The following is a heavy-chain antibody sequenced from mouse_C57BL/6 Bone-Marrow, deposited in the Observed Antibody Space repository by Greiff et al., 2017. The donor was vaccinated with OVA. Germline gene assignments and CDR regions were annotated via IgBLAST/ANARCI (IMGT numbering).Heavy chain of an antibody. CDR3: TRFYYYGSSQYFDV. CDR1: GYTFTDYE. V-gene: IGHV1-15*01. CDR2: IDPETGGT. D-gene: IGHD1-1*01. Sequence: VKLVESGAELVRPGASVTLSCKASGYTFTDYEMHWVKQTPVHGLEWIGAIDPETGGTAYNQKFKGKAILTADKSSSTAYMELRSLTSEDSAVYYCTRFYYYGSSQYFDVWGTGTTVTVSS. J-gene: IGHJ1*03.